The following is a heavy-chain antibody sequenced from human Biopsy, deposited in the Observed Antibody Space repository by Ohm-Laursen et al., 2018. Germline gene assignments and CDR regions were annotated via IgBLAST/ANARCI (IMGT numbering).Heavy chain of an antibody. J-gene: IGHJ1*01. CDR2: NIPILGTG. Sequence: SSVKVSCKAPGGTFSNYGVNWVRQAPGQGLEWLGGNIPILGTGNYAQKFQDKVKVAADTSTSTATMELRSLRSDDTAVYYCATKLTGYFHHWGQGTLVIVSS. CDR1: GGTFSNYG. V-gene: IGHV1-69*06. D-gene: IGHD3-9*01. CDR3: ATKLTGYFHH.